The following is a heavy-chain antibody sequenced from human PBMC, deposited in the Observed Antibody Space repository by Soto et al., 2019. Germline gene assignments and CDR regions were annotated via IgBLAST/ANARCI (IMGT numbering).Heavy chain of an antibody. CDR2: IWYDGSNK. V-gene: IGHV3-33*01. CDR3: ARFYCSSTSCLTYYYYGMDV. J-gene: IGHJ6*02. D-gene: IGHD2-2*01. CDR1: GFTLSSYG. Sequence: GGSLRLSCAASGFTLSSYGMHWVRQAPGKGLEWVAVIWYDGSNKYYADSVKGRFTISRDNSKNTLYLQMNSLRAEDTAVYYCARFYCSSTSCLTYYYYGMDVWGQGTTVTVSS.